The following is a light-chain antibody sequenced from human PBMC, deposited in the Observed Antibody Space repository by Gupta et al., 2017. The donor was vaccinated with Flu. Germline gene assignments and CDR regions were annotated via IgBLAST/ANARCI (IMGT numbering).Light chain of an antibody. Sequence: VVMTQSQLSLPVTLGQPASISCRSSQSLVHRNGNTYLTWFQQRPGQSPRRLIYRVSKRDSGVPDRFSGSGSGTDFTLKISRVEAEDVGVYYCMQGTHWPTFGQGTKVEIK. CDR1: QSLVHRNGNTY. CDR2: RVS. J-gene: IGKJ1*01. CDR3: MQGTHWPT. V-gene: IGKV2-30*02.